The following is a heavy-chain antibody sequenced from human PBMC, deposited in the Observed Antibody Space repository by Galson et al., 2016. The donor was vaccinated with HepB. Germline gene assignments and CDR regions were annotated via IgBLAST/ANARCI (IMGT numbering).Heavy chain of an antibody. J-gene: IGHJ4*02. CDR3: ARDIAEGGATTFDY. CDR2: VSFTGST. Sequence: SETLSLTCTVSGGSISGYYWNWLRQTPGKGLEWIGYVSFTGSTTYNPSLKRRVTISVDTSENQFSLKLNSVTTADTAVYYCARDIAEGGATTFDYWGQGTLVTVSS. V-gene: IGHV4-59*01. CDR1: GGSISGYY. D-gene: IGHD1-26*01.